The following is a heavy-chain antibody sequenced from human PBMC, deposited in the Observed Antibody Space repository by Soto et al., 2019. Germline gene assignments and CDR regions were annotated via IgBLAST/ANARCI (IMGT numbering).Heavy chain of an antibody. CDR3: ARALYSSFPRYYYYGMDV. D-gene: IGHD4-4*01. CDR1: GGSINSGGYY. CDR2: IYYSGST. V-gene: IGHV4-30-4*08. J-gene: IGHJ6*02. Sequence: SETLSLTCTVSGGSINSGGYYWSWIRQPPGKGLEWIGYIYYSGSTYYNPSLKSRVTISVDTSKNQFSLKLSSVTAADTAVYYCARALYSSFPRYYYYGMDVWGQGTTVTVSS.